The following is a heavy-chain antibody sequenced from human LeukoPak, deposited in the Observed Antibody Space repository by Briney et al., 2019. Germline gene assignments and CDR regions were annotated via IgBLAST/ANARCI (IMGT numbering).Heavy chain of an antibody. CDR1: GVSISGGSFH. CDR3: AGRGGASILAGKHF. CDR2: IHYSGST. J-gene: IGHJ4*02. D-gene: IGHD3-3*02. V-gene: IGHV4-39*02. Sequence: SETLSLNCTVSGVSISGGSFHWGWVRQPPGKGLEWIGNIHYSGSTYYNPSLKSPVSISVDTSKNHFSLQLSSVTAADTAVYYCAGRGGASILAGKHFRGQGTLVAVSS.